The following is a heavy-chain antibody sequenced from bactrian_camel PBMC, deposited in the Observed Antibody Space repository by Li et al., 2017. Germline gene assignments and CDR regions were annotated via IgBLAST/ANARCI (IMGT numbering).Heavy chain of an antibody. D-gene: IGHD3*01. J-gene: IGHJ4*01. CDR1: GFTFSSDD. CDR2: INAGGGST. CDR3: ATTSPRYDYCSGSRCLGPYDH. Sequence: VQLVESGGGLVQPGGSLRLSCAASGFTFSSDDMSWVRQAPGKGLEWVSSINAGGGSTYYATSVKGRFTISRDNAKNTVYLHLNNLKTEDMAMYYCATTSPRYDYCSGSRCLGPYDHWGQGTQVTVS. V-gene: IGHV3S40*01.